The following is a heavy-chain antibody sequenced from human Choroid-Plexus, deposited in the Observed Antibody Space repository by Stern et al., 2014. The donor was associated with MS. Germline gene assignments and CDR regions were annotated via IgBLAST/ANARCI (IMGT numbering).Heavy chain of an antibody. J-gene: IGHJ6*02. V-gene: IGHV4-34*01. CDR2: IDRGGDP. CDR3: VRERCINTRCYGGRFGYYYYGMDV. Sequence: QVQLQQWGAGLLKPSETLSLTCAVYGGSFSGYYWSWLRQSPGKGLAWIGEIDRGGDPHSNLSRKSRITRSVDRSKNHLALNLSVVTAADTAIYYCVRERCINTRCYGGRFGYYYYGMDVWGQGTTVTVSS. D-gene: IGHD2-2*01. CDR1: GGSFSGYY.